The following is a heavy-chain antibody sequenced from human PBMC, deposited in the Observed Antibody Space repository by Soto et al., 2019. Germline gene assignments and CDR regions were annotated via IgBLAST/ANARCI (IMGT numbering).Heavy chain of an antibody. J-gene: IGHJ2*01. Sequence: EVQLLESGGGLVQPGGSLRLSCAASGFTFSSYAMSWVRQAPGKGLEWVSAISGSGGSTYYADSVKGRFTISRDNSKNTLYLQMNSLRAADTAVYYCAIDEDSSWYCTCFDLWGRGTLVTVSS. CDR2: ISGSGGST. CDR3: AIDEDSSWYCTCFDL. V-gene: IGHV3-23*01. CDR1: GFTFSSYA. D-gene: IGHD6-13*01.